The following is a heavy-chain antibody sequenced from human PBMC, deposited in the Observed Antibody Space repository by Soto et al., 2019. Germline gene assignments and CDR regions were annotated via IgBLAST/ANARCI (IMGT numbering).Heavy chain of an antibody. Sequence: QVQLQESGPGLVKPSETLSLTCTVSGGSISSYYWSWIRQPPGKGLEWIGYIYYSGSTNYNPSLTSRVTISVDTSTDQFSLKLSSVTAADTAVYYCATRAADYDFWSGYYSYYYYMDVWGKGTTVTVSS. D-gene: IGHD3-3*01. CDR1: GGSISSYY. J-gene: IGHJ6*03. V-gene: IGHV4-59*08. CDR3: ATRAADYDFWSGYYSYYYYMDV. CDR2: IYYSGST.